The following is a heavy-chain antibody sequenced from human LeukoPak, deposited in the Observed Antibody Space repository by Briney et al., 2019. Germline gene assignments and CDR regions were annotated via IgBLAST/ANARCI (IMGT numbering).Heavy chain of an antibody. CDR3: ARGIDNSSGWYYYYYYMDV. Sequence: ASVKVSCKASGYPFTSYDINWVRQATGQGLQWMGWMNPNSGHTAYAQKFQGRVTITRNTSISTAYMDLSSLRSEDSAVYYCARGIDNSSGWYYYYYYMDVWGKGTTVTVSS. V-gene: IGHV1-8*03. J-gene: IGHJ6*03. CDR1: GYPFTSYD. D-gene: IGHD6-19*01. CDR2: MNPNSGHT.